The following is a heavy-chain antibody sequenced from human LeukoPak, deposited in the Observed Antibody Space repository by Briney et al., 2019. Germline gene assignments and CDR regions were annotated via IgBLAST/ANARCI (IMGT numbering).Heavy chain of an antibody. D-gene: IGHD2-8*02. CDR3: ARPQCCIDDAFDI. V-gene: IGHV1-69*13. Sequence: AASVKVSCKASGYTFTNYGISWVRQAPGQGLEWMGGIIPIFGTANYAQKFQGGVTITADESTSTAYMELSSLRSEDTAVYYCARPQCCIDDAFDIWGQGTMVTVSS. J-gene: IGHJ3*02. CDR1: GYTFTNYG. CDR2: IIPIFGTA.